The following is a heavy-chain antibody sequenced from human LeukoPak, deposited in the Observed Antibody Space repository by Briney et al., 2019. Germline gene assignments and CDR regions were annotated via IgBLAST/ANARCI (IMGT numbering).Heavy chain of an antibody. V-gene: IGHV4-34*01. Sequence: SETLSLTCAVYGGSFSGYYWSWIRQPPGKGLEWIGEINHSGSTNYNPPLKSRVTISVDTSKNQFSLKLSSVTAADTAVYYCARATVRYPFDYWGRGTLVTVSS. CDR1: GGSFSGYY. CDR3: ARATVRYPFDY. CDR2: INHSGST. J-gene: IGHJ4*02. D-gene: IGHD4-17*01.